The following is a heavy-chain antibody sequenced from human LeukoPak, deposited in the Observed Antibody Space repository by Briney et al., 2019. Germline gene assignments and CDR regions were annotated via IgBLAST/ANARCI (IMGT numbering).Heavy chain of an antibody. J-gene: IGHJ4*02. D-gene: IGHD4-17*01. CDR2: IYYSGST. V-gene: IGHV4-59*08. CDR1: GGSISGFY. Sequence: PSETLSLTCTVSGGSISGFYWSWIRQPPGKGLEWIGNIYYSGSTNYNPSLKSRVTISVDTSKNPFSLKLSSVTAADTAVYYCANYRVYSSFQGAYYLDYWGQGTLVTVSS. CDR3: ANYRVYSSFQGAYYLDY.